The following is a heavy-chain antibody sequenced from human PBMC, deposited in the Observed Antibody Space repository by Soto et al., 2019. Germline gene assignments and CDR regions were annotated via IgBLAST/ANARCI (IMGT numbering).Heavy chain of an antibody. CDR3: WLDGIGFFAP. D-gene: IGHD3-22*01. J-gene: IGHJ5*02. CDR1: GGTFSSYA. CDR2: IIPIFGTA. V-gene: IGHV1-69*13. Sequence: SVKVSCKASGGTFSSYAISWVRQAPGQGLEWMGGIIPIFGTANYAQKFQGRVTITADESTSTAYMELSSLRSEDTAVYYCWLDGIGFFAPGGQGTRVPVSS.